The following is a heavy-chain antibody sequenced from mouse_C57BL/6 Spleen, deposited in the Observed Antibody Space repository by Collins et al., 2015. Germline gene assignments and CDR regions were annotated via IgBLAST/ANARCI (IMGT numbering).Heavy chain of an antibody. V-gene: IGHV1-64*01. CDR1: GYTFTSYW. J-gene: IGHJ1*03. CDR2: IHPNSGST. D-gene: IGHD1-1*01. CDR3: ARWGPHYYGSSYWYFDV. Sequence: QVQLQQPGAELVKPGASVKLSCKASGYTFTSYWMHWVKQRPGQGLEWIGMIHPNSGSTNYNEKFKSKATLTVDTSSSTAYMQLSSLTSEDSAVYYCARWGPHYYGSSYWYFDVWGTGTTVTVSS.